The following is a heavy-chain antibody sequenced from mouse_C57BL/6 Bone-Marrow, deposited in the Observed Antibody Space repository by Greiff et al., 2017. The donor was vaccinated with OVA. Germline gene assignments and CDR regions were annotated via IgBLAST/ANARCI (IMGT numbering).Heavy chain of an antibody. CDR3: ARWDFYAMDY. Sequence: QVHVKQSGAELVKPGASVKMSCKASGYTFTSYWITWVKQRPGQGLEWIGDIYPGSGSTNYNEKFKSKATLTVDTSSSTAYMQLSSLTSEDSAVYYCARWDFYAMDYWGQGTSVTVSS. V-gene: IGHV1-55*01. CDR1: GYTFTSYW. CDR2: IYPGSGST. J-gene: IGHJ4*01.